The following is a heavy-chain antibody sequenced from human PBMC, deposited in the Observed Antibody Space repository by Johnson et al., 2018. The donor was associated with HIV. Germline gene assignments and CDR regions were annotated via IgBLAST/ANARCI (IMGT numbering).Heavy chain of an antibody. Sequence: QVQLVESGGGVVQPGRSLRLSCAASGFTFSSYAMHWVRQAPGQGLEWVAVILFDGITKYYSDSVKGRFTISRENATTSLYLQLNSLRAGDTAVYYCARGRDSSGFNDAFDIWGQGTMVTVSS. CDR1: GFTFSSYA. V-gene: IGHV3-30*14. D-gene: IGHD3-22*01. J-gene: IGHJ3*02. CDR2: ILFDGITK. CDR3: ARGRDSSGFNDAFDI.